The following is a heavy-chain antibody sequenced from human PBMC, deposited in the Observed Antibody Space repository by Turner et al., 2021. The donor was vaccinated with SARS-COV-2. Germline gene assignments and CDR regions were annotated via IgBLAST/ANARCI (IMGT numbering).Heavy chain of an antibody. CDR2: ISINGRTK. D-gene: IGHD6-13*01. CDR3: ARSLIAGADGTLYGMDV. V-gene: IGHV3-48*02. Sequence: EVQLVESGGGFVQPGGSLRLSCAASGFTFSTYTMNWFRQAPGKGLEWISYISINGRTKYYADSVMGRFTVSRDDAESSLYLQMNSLRDEDSAVYYCARSLIAGADGTLYGMDVWGQGTTVTVSS. J-gene: IGHJ6*02. CDR1: GFTFSTYT.